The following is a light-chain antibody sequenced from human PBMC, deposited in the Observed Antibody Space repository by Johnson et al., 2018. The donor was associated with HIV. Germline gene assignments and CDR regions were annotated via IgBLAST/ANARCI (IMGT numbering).Light chain of an antibody. CDR1: SSNIGNNY. CDR2: ENN. J-gene: IGLJ1*01. Sequence: QSVLTQSPSVSAAPGQKVTISCSGSSSNIGNNYVSWYQQLPGTAPKLLIYENNKRPSGIPDRFSGSKSGTSATLGITGLQTGDEADYYCATWDRSLSAGPYVFGTGTKVTVL. CDR3: ATWDRSLSAGPYV. V-gene: IGLV1-51*02.